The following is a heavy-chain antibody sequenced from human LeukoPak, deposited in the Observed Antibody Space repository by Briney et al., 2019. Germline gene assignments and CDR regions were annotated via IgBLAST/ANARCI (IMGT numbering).Heavy chain of an antibody. V-gene: IGHV4-39*01. CDR1: GGSISSSDYY. CDR3: ARYRGSPLVYFDY. D-gene: IGHD1-26*01. CDR2: IYDSGHT. Sequence: SETLSLTCTVSGGSISSSDYYWGWLRQPPRKGLEWIGSIYDSGHTYYTPSLKSRVTMSVDTSKNQFSLRLSSVTAADTAVYYCARYRGSPLVYFDYWGQGTLVTVSS. J-gene: IGHJ4*02.